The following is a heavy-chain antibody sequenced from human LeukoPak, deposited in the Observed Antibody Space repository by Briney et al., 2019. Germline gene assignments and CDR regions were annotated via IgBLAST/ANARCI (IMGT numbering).Heavy chain of an antibody. CDR1: GFTFSSYA. V-gene: IGHV3-30*14. Sequence: PGGSLRLSCAASGFTFSSYAMHWVRQAPGKGLEWVAVISYDGSNEYYADSVKGRFTISRDNSKNTLYLQMNSLRAEDTAVYYCARESDAFDIWGQGTMVTVSS. CDR3: ARESDAFDI. J-gene: IGHJ3*02. CDR2: ISYDGSNE.